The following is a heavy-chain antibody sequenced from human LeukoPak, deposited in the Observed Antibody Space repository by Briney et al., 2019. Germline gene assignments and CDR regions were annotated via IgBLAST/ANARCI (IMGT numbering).Heavy chain of an antibody. J-gene: IGHJ3*02. V-gene: IGHV3-21*01. CDR2: ISSSSSYI. CDR3: ARETATGLRLRAGDAFDI. Sequence: GGSLRLSCAASGFTFSSYSMNWVRQAPGKGLEWVSSISSSSSYIYYADSVKGRFTISRDNAKNSLYLQMNSLRAEDTAVYYCARETATGLRLRAGDAFDIWGQGTMVTVSS. D-gene: IGHD5-12*01. CDR1: GFTFSSYS.